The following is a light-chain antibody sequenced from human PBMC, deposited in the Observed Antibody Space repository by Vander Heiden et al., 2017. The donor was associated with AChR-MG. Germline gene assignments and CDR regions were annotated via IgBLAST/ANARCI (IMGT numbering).Light chain of an antibody. J-gene: IGKJ4*01. Sequence: EVVVTQSPGTLSVSPGERVTLSCRTSEPINNNLAWYQHRPGQPPRVLIYYASTRATGIPVRFSGSGSVTDFTLTISSLQSEDFAVYYCQRVNSWAQTFGGGAKVEVK. CDR2: YAS. CDR1: EPINNN. V-gene: IGKV3-15*01. CDR3: QRVNSWAQT.